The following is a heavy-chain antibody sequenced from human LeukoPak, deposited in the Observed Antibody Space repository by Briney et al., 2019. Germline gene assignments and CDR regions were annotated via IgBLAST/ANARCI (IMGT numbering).Heavy chain of an antibody. CDR3: ARGVDTAPTPNWFEP. V-gene: IGHV4-61*02. CDR2: IYTSGST. CDR1: GGSISSGSYY. Sequence: NPSQTLSLTCTVSGGSISSGSYYWSWIRQPAGKGMEWIGRIYTSGSTNYNPSLKSRVTISVDTSKNQFSLKLSSVTAADTAVYYCARGVDTAPTPNWFEPWGQGTLVTVSS. D-gene: IGHD5-18*01. J-gene: IGHJ5*02.